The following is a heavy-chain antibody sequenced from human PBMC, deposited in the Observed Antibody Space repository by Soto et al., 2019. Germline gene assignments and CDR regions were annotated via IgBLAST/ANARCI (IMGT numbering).Heavy chain of an antibody. CDR1: GGSISGYY. Sequence: SETLSLTCTVSGGSISGYYWSWIRQPPGKGLEWIGYIYYSGSSNYNPSLKSRVTIPLDTSKNQLSLRLRSVTAADTAVYYCARARYDSSGYYYFDYWGQGTLVTVSS. D-gene: IGHD3-22*01. CDR3: ARARYDSSGYYYFDY. V-gene: IGHV4-59*01. J-gene: IGHJ4*02. CDR2: IYYSGSS.